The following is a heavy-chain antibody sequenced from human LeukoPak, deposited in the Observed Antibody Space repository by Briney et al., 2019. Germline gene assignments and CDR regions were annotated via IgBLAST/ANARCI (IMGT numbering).Heavy chain of an antibody. J-gene: IGHJ4*02. CDR1: GYTFTNYA. CDR3: ARSPIVVVPAAIDY. CDR2: INPNSGGT. V-gene: IGHV1-2*02. D-gene: IGHD2-2*01. Sequence: ASVKVSCKASGYTFTNYAMNWVRQAPGQGLEWMGWINPNSGGTNYAQKFQGRVTMTRDTSISTAYMELSRLRSDDTAVYYCARSPIVVVPAAIDYWGQGTLVTVSS.